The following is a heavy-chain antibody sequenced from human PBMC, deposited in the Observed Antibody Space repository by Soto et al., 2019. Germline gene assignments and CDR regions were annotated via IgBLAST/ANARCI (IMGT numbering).Heavy chain of an antibody. V-gene: IGHV1-18*01. J-gene: IGHJ6*02. D-gene: IGHD2-2*01. CDR3: ARGASCTSTSCYDYFHYGMDV. Sequence: RASVKVSCKASGYTFTSHGITWVRQAPGQGLEWMGWISTYNGNTNYAQKLQGRVTLTTDTSTSTAYMELRSLRSDDAAVYYCARGASCTSTSCYDYFHYGMDVWGQGTTVTVSS. CDR1: GYTFTSHG. CDR2: ISTYNGNT.